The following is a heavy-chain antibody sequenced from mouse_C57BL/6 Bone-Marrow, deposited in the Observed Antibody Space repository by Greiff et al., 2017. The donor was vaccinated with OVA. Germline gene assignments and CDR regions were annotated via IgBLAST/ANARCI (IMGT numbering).Heavy chain of an antibody. CDR3: ARHHYYYGSSYSWFAY. D-gene: IGHD1-1*01. J-gene: IGHJ3*01. CDR1: GYTFTEYT. V-gene: IGHV1-62-2*01. Sequence: VQLQQSGAELVKPGASVKLSCKASGYTFTEYTIHWVKQRSGQGLEWIGWFYPGSGSIKYNEKFKDKATLTADKSYSTVYMERSRLTSEDSAVYFCARHHYYYGSSYSWFAYWGQGTLVTVSA. CDR2: FYPGSGSI.